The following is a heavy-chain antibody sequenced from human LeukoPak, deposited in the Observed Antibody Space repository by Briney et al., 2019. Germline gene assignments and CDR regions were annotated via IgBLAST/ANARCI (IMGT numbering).Heavy chain of an antibody. V-gene: IGHV1-18*01. Sequence: ASVKVSCKASGYTFTSYGISWVRQAPGQGLEWMGWISAYNGNTNYAQKLQGRVTMTTDTSTSTAYMELRSLRSDDTAVYYCARDFVPYCGGDCYSCYWGQGTLVTVSS. CDR3: ARDFVPYCGGDCYSCY. CDR1: GYTFTSYG. D-gene: IGHD2-21*02. J-gene: IGHJ4*02. CDR2: ISAYNGNT.